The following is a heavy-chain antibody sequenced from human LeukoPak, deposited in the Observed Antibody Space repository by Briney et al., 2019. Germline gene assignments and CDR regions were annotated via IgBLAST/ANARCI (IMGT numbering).Heavy chain of an antibody. CDR1: GYTFTSYG. V-gene: IGHV1-18*01. D-gene: IGHD5-18*01. Sequence: ASVKVSCKASGYTFTSYGISWVRQAPGQGLEWMGWISAYNGNTNYAQKLQGRVTMTTDTSTSTAYMELRSLGSDDTAVYYCARDLTEFGYSYGPDYWGQGTLVTVSS. CDR3: ARDLTEFGYSYGPDY. J-gene: IGHJ4*02. CDR2: ISAYNGNT.